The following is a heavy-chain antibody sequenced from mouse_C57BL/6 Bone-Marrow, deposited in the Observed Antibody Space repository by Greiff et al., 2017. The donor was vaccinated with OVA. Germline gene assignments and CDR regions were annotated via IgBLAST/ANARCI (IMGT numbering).Heavy chain of an antibody. CDR3: TTDYIWYFEF. CDR2: IDPEDGDT. Sequence: EVQLQQSGAELVRPGASVKLSCTASGFNINDYYMHWVKQRPEQGLEWIGRIDPEDGDTDYAPKFQGKATMTADTSSNTAYLQLSSLTSEDTAVYYCTTDYIWYFEFGGTGTTVTVSS. D-gene: IGHD2-12*01. CDR1: GFNINDYY. V-gene: IGHV14-1*01. J-gene: IGHJ1*03.